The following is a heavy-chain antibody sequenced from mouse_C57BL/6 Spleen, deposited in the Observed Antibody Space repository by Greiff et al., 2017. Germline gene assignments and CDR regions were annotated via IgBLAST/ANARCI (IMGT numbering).Heavy chain of an antibody. D-gene: IGHD2-4*01. V-gene: IGHV1-54*01. Sequence: VQLQQSGAELVRPGTSVMVSCKASGYAFTNYLIEWVKRRPGQGLEWIGVLNPGSGGTNDNVMFKGKATLTADKASSTGYMQLSSLTSEDSAVYFCAKHYDLYYYAMDYWGQGTSVTVSS. CDR3: AKHYDLYYYAMDY. J-gene: IGHJ4*01. CDR2: LNPGSGGT. CDR1: GYAFTNYL.